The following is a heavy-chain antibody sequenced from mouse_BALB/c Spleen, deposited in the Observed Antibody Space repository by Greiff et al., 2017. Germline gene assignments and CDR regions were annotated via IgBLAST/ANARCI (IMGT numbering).Heavy chain of an antibody. D-gene: IGHD2-4*01. CDR1: GYTFTSYW. J-gene: IGHJ2*01. Sequence: LQQPGSELVRPGASVKLSCKASGYTFTSYWMHWVKQRPGQGLEWIGNIYPGSGSTNYDEKFKSKATLTVDTSSSTAYMQLSSLTSEDSAVYSCTRARYDYDPFDYWGQGTTLTVSS. V-gene: IGHV1S22*01. CDR3: TRARYDYDPFDY. CDR2: IYPGSGST.